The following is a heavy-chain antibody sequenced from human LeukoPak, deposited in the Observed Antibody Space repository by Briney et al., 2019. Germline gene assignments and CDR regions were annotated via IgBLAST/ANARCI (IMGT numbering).Heavy chain of an antibody. J-gene: IGHJ3*02. CDR3: ARSLLTQLRYDAFDI. CDR1: GGSIRRYY. D-gene: IGHD2-2*01. V-gene: IGHV4-59*08. CDR2: IYYSGST. Sequence: SETLSLTCTVSGGSIRRYYWSWIRQPPGKGLEWIGYIYYSGSTNYNPSLKSRVTISVDTSKNQFSLKLSSVTAADTAVYYCARSLLTQLRYDAFDIWGQGTMATVSS.